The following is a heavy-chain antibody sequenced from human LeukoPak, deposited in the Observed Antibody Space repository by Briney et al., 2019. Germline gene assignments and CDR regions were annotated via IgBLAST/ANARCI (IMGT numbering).Heavy chain of an antibody. V-gene: IGHV1-18*01. CDR2: ISAYNGNT. Sequence: GASVKVSCKASGYTFTSYGISWVRQAPGQGLEWMGWISAYNGNTNYAQKLQGRVTMTTDTSTSTAYMELRSLRSDDTAVYYCASLIEYSSSRVRTDDAFDICGQGTMVTVSS. D-gene: IGHD6-6*01. CDR3: ASLIEYSSSRVRTDDAFDI. J-gene: IGHJ3*02. CDR1: GYTFTSYG.